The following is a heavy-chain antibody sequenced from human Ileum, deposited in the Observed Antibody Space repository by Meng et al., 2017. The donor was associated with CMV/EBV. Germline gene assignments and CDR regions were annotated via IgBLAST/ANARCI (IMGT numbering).Heavy chain of an antibody. V-gene: IGHV4-4*02. CDR2: IYHSGTT. CDR3: ARKVASGDYLNWFDL. J-gene: IGHJ5*02. Sequence: EQLQESGPGLVKPSGTVSLICPASVGSVNNNNWWTWVRQPPGKDLEWIGEIYHSGTTNYNPSLKSRVTISPDKSKNQFFLKVTSVTAADTAVYYCARKVASGDYLNWFDLWGQGTLVTVSS. D-gene: IGHD3-22*01. CDR1: VGSVNNNNW.